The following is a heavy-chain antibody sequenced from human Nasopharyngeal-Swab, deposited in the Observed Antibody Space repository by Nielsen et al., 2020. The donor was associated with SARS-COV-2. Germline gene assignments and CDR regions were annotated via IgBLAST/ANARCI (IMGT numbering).Heavy chain of an antibody. D-gene: IGHD6-19*01. CDR2: ISTSGATI. J-gene: IGHJ5*02. Sequence: GESLKISCAASGFTFDNYEVNWVRQAPGKGLEWVSYISTSGATIHYADSVRGRFTISRDNAKKSLHLQMNSLRAEDTAVYYCARASRGWSWGQGTPVTVPS. CDR3: ARASRGWS. CDR1: GFTFDNYE. V-gene: IGHV3-48*03.